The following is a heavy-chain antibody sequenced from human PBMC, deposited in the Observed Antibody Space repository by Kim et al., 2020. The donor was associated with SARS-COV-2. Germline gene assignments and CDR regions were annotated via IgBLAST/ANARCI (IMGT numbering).Heavy chain of an antibody. CDR2: ISGSGGST. J-gene: IGHJ1*01. D-gene: IGHD6-19*01. V-gene: IGHV3-23*01. Sequence: GGSLRLSCAASGFTFSSYAMSWVRQAPGKGLEWVSAISGSGGSTYYADSVKGRFTISRDNSKNTLYLQMNSLRAEDTAVYYCAKAPVGGWYPQYFQHWGQGTLVTVSS. CDR1: GFTFSSYA. CDR3: AKAPVGGWYPQYFQH.